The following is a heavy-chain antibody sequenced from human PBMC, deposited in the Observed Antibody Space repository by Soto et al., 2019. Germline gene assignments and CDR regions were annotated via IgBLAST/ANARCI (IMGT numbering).Heavy chain of an antibody. Sequence: GGSLRLSCAASRFTFSSYAMSWVRQAPGKGLEWVSAVSGDGGSTYYADSVKGRFTISRDDSKNTLYLQMNSLRAEDTAVYYCAKGREYTKYGMDFWGQGTTVTVSS. CDR2: VSGDGGST. CDR1: RFTFSSYA. CDR3: AKGREYTKYGMDF. D-gene: IGHD5-18*01. J-gene: IGHJ6*02. V-gene: IGHV3-23*01.